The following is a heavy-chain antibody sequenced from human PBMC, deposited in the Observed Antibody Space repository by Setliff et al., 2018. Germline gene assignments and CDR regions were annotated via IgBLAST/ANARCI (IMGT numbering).Heavy chain of an antibody. D-gene: IGHD6-19*01. J-gene: IGHJ4*02. CDR3: AKDQRESTGWFKLFDY. CDR2: IYSGGSRT. V-gene: IGHV3-23*03. CDR1: GFTFSNYA. Sequence: GGSLRLSCEASGFTFSNYAMGWVRQAPGKGLEWVSVIYSGGSRTYSADSVKGRFTIFRDNSRNTLHLQMNSLRAEDTAVYYCAKDQRESTGWFKLFDYWGQGVLVTV.